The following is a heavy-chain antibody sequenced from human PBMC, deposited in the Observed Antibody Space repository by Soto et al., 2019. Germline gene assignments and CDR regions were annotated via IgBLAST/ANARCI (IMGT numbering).Heavy chain of an antibody. CDR1: GFTFSSYA. V-gene: IGHV3-30-3*01. CDR2: ISYDGSNK. CDR3: ARDPTTVTPFFDY. J-gene: IGHJ4*02. D-gene: IGHD4-17*01. Sequence: GGSLRLSCAASGFTFSSYAMHWARQAPGKGLEWVAVISYDGSNKYYADSVKGRFTISRDNSKNTLYLQMNSLRAEDTAVHYCARDPTTVTPFFDYWGQGTLVTVSS.